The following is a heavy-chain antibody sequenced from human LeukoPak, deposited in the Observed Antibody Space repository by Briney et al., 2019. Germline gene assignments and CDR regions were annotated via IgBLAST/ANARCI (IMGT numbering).Heavy chain of an antibody. CDR3: VGEESPTIGLDGMDV. V-gene: IGHV3-33*01. CDR2: ILYDGSII. D-gene: IGHD3/OR15-3a*01. Sequence: GGSLRLSCASSGFSFSTYGMHWVRQAPGKGLEWVAVILYDGSIIYYSDSVKGRFTISRDNSRNTLYLQMNSLSGEDTAVYYCVGEESPTIGLDGMDVWGQGTTVTVSS. CDR1: GFSFSTYG. J-gene: IGHJ6*02.